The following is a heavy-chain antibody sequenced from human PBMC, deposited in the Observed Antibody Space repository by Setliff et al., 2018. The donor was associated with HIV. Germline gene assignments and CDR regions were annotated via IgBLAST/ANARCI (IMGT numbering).Heavy chain of an antibody. V-gene: IGHV1-2*02. CDR2: INPNNGGT. D-gene: IGHD3-16*01. Sequence: ASVKVSCKASGYTFTGYYMHWVRQAPGQGLEWMGWINPNNGGTNYAQKFQGRVTMTRDTSISTAYMELSRLRSEDTAVYYCARSSYYDVNSPFDYWGQGTLVTVSS. CDR1: GYTFTGYY. CDR3: ARSSYYDVNSPFDY. J-gene: IGHJ4*02.